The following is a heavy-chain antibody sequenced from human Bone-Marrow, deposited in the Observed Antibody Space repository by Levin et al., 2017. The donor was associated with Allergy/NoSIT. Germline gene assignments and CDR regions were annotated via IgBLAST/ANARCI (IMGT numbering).Heavy chain of an antibody. Sequence: PGGSLRLSCAASGFPLSNAWMNWVRQVPGKGLEWVGRIRSKTDGRIDYAAPVEGRFTISRDDSRNTLYLQMNSLKTEDTAVYYCSGRLAETGYKGMDVWGLGTTVTVSS. J-gene: IGHJ6*02. CDR2: IRSKTDGRI. D-gene: IGHD3-16*01. CDR3: SGRLAETGYKGMDV. V-gene: IGHV3-15*07. CDR1: GFPLSNAW.